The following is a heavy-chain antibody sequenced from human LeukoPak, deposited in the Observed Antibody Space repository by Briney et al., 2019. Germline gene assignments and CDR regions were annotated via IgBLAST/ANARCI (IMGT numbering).Heavy chain of an antibody. J-gene: IGHJ4*02. D-gene: IGHD3-3*01. CDR1: GFTFSSYW. CDR3: ARTVPITIFGSFDY. V-gene: IGHV3-7*01. Sequence: PGGSLRLSCAASGFTFSSYWMSWGRQAPGKGLEWVANIKQDGSEKYYVDSVKGRFTISRDNAKNSLYLQMNSLRAEDTAVYYCARTVPITIFGSFDYWGQGTLVTVSS. CDR2: IKQDGSEK.